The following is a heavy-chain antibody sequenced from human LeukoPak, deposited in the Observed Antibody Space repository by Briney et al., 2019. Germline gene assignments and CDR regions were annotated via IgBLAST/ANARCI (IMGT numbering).Heavy chain of an antibody. Sequence: SETLSLTCTVSGYSISSGYYWGWIRQPPGKGLEWIGSIYHSGSTYYNPSLKSRVTISVDTSKNQFSLKLSSVTAADTAVYYCAREGIPRLFDYWGQGTLVTVSS. V-gene: IGHV4-38-2*02. D-gene: IGHD5-18*01. CDR3: AREGIPRLFDY. J-gene: IGHJ4*02. CDR2: IYHSGST. CDR1: GYSISSGYY.